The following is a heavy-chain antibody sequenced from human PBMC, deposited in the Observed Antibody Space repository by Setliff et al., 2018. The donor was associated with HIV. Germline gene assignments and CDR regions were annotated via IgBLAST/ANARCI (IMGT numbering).Heavy chain of an antibody. CDR3: ARLISEYDYDTNSDWYFDL. Sequence: KPSETLSLTCSVSGGSISYYHWSWIRQPAGKGLEWIGRIYYTGFTDYNPSLKSRLTISIDTSKSHFSLKLSSVTAADTAVFYCARLISEYDYDTNSDWYFDLWGRGTLVTVSS. CDR1: GGSISYYH. CDR2: IYYTGFT. V-gene: IGHV4-4*07. J-gene: IGHJ2*01. D-gene: IGHD4-17*01.